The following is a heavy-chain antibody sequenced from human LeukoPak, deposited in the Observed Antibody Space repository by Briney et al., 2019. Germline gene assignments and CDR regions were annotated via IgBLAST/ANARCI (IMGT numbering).Heavy chain of an antibody. CDR3: ARDPGGSGPAP. D-gene: IGHD6-19*01. Sequence: PSETLSLTCTVSGGSISSLNYHWTWIRQPAGKGLELIGRIYTSGSTNYSPSFKSRVTISIDTSKNQFSLKLSSVTAADTAVYYCARDPGGSGPAPGGPGPLVTVPS. J-gene: IGHJ5*02. V-gene: IGHV4-61*02. CDR2: IYTSGST. CDR1: GGSISSLNYH.